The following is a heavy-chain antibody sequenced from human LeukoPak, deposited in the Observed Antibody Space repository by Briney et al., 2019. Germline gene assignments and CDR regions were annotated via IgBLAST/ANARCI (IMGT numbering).Heavy chain of an antibody. Sequence: GGSLRLSCAASGFTVSSNYISWVRQAPGKGLEWVSVIYSGGSTYYADSVKGRFTISRDNSKNTLYLQMNSLRVEDTAVYYCAREIYCSASSCTGGVFDIWGQGTMVTVSS. D-gene: IGHD2-15*01. CDR3: AREIYCSASSCTGGVFDI. V-gene: IGHV3-53*01. CDR2: IYSGGST. J-gene: IGHJ3*02. CDR1: GFTVSSNY.